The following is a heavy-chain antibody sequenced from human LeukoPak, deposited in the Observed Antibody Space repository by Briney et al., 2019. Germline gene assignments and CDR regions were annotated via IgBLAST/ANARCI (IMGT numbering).Heavy chain of an antibody. Sequence: GGSLRLSCEASGFTFSAYAMTWVRQAPGKGLEWLSVISTGGSTNYADSVKGRFTISRDSSKNTLFLQMNSLRADDTAVYYCARDDYYDSSGLDYWGQGTLVTVSS. CDR3: ARDDYYDSSGLDY. J-gene: IGHJ4*02. CDR2: ISTGGST. D-gene: IGHD3-22*01. V-gene: IGHV3-53*01. CDR1: GFTFSAYA.